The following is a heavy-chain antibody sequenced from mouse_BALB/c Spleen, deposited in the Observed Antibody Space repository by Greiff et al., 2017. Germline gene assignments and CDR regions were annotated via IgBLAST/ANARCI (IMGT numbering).Heavy chain of an antibody. Sequence: EVQGVESGGGLVQPGGSMKLSCVASGFTFSNYWMNWVRQSPEKGLEWVAEIRLKSNNYATHYAESVKGRFTISRDDSKSSVYLQRNNLRAEDTGIYYCTRDEQLDAMDYWGQGTSVTVSS. CDR1: GFTFSNYW. D-gene: IGHD3-1*01. V-gene: IGHV6-6*02. CDR3: TRDEQLDAMDY. J-gene: IGHJ4*01. CDR2: IRLKSNNYAT.